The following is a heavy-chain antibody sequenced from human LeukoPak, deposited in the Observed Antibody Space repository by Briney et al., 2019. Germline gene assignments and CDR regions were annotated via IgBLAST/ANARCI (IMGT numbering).Heavy chain of an antibody. CDR3: ARGTALVVAATLYYYGMDV. D-gene: IGHD2-15*01. Sequence: PSETLSLTCTVSGGSISSYYWSWIRQPPGKGLEWIGEINHSGSTNYNPSLKSRVTISVDTSKNQFSLKLSSVTAADTAVYYCARGTALVVAATLYYYGMDVWGQGTTVTVSS. J-gene: IGHJ6*02. CDR2: INHSGST. CDR1: GGSISSYY. V-gene: IGHV4-34*01.